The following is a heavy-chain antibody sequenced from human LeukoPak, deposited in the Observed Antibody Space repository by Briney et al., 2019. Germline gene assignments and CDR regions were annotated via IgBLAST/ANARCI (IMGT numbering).Heavy chain of an antibody. D-gene: IGHD1-14*01. CDR1: GYTFDNFY. CDR3: ARDEGSTYNQLDY. J-gene: IGHJ4*02. V-gene: IGHV1-2*02. Sequence: GASVKVSCKASGYTFDNFYVHWVRQAPGQGPEWMGWINGNDGSTNYAQKFQGRVTMTRVTAISTVYMDLSGLRPDDTAIYYCARDEGSTYNQLDYWGQGTLVTVSS. CDR2: INGNDGST.